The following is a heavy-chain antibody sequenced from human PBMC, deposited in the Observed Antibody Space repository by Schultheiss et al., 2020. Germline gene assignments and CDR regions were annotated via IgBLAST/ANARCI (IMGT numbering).Heavy chain of an antibody. D-gene: IGHD3-3*01. Sequence: SETLSLTCTVSGGSISSYYWSWIRQPPGKGLEWIGEIYHSGSTNYNPSLKSRVTISVDTSKNQFSLKLSSVTAADTAVYYCARGSNLRFSPKGMDVWGQGTTVTVSS. CDR1: GGSISSYY. V-gene: IGHV4-59*12. J-gene: IGHJ6*02. CDR3: ARGSNLRFSPKGMDV. CDR2: IYHSGST.